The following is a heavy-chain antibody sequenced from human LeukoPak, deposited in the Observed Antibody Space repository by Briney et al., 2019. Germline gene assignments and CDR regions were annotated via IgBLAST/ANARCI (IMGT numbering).Heavy chain of an antibody. D-gene: IGHD6-13*01. CDR1: GGSFSGYA. CDR3: ARDPRHSSSSPPSWFDP. V-gene: IGHV1-69*01. Sequence: SVKVSCKASGGSFSGYAISWVRQAPGQGLEWMGAIIPIFGTANYAQKFQGRVTITADESTSTAYMELSSLRSEDTAVYYCARDPRHSSSSPPSWFDPWGQGTLVTVSS. CDR2: IIPIFGTA. J-gene: IGHJ5*02.